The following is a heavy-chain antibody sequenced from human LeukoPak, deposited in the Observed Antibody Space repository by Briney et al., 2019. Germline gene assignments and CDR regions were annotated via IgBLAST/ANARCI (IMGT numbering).Heavy chain of an antibody. Sequence: ASVKVSCKASGYTFTSYGISWVRQAPGQGLEWMGWISAYNGNTNYAQKLQGRVTMTTDTSTSTAYMELRSLRSDDTAVYYCAASIPRAAVAGTAPLDDPFDIWGQGTMVTVSS. CDR1: GYTFTSYG. J-gene: IGHJ3*02. CDR3: AASIPRAAVAGTAPLDDPFDI. D-gene: IGHD6-19*01. CDR2: ISAYNGNT. V-gene: IGHV1-18*01.